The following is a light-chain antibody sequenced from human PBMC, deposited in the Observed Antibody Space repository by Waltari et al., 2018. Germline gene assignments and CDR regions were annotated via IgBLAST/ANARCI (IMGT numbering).Light chain of an antibody. V-gene: IGKV3-11*01. CDR3: QQRSSWPWT. J-gene: IGKJ1*01. CDR2: DAS. Sequence: EIVLPQSPATLSLSPGERATLSCRASQSVSSDLAWYQQKPGQGPRLLIYDASNRATGIPARFSGSGSETDFTLTISSLEPEDFAVYYCQQRSSWPWTFGQGTKVDVK. CDR1: QSVSSD.